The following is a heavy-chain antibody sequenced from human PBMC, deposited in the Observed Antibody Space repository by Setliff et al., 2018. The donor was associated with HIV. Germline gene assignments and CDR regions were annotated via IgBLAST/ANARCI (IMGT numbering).Heavy chain of an antibody. J-gene: IGHJ4*01. V-gene: IGHV3-11*01. CDR3: SRPHTIAGNNRGFDY. Sequence: PGGSLRLSCVASGFTFKDFAMYWVRQAPGKGLEWVSYITNGGGSKFYADSVKGRFTISRDNALNSLYLQLNSLRAEDTGVYYRSRPHTIAGNNRGFDYWGHGTLVTVSS. CDR1: GFTFKDFA. D-gene: IGHD3-10*01. CDR2: ITNGGGSK.